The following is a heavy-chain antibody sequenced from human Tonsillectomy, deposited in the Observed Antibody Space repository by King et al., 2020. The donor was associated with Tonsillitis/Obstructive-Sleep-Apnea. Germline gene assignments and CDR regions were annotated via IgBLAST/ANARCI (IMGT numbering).Heavy chain of an antibody. CDR1: EYSFTSYW. J-gene: IGHJ6*02. D-gene: IGHD3-3*01. CDR2: IVSNDSYT. V-gene: IGHV5-10-1*01. CDR3: ARPSFNSGFWSYGIDV. Sequence: VQLVESGAEVKKPGESLRISCKGSEYSFTSYWINWVRQMPGRGLEWMGRIVSNDSYTNYSPSFQGHVTISADKSISTAYLQWSSLKASDTAMYYCARPSFNSGFWSYGIDVWGQGTTVTVSS.